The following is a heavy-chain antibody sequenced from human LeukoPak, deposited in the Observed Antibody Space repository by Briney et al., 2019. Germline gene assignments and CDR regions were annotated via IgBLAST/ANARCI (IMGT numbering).Heavy chain of an antibody. CDR1: GFTFSSYW. Sequence: QPGGSLRLSCAASGFTFSSYWMYWVRQAPGKGLEWVSAVRGTGSNTYYADSVKGRFTISRDNSKNTLYLQMNSLRAEDTAIYYCAKSSRVNSGYDSPFDYWGQGTLVTVSS. CDR3: AKSSRVNSGYDSPFDY. D-gene: IGHD5-12*01. J-gene: IGHJ4*02. V-gene: IGHV3-23*01. CDR2: VRGTGSNT.